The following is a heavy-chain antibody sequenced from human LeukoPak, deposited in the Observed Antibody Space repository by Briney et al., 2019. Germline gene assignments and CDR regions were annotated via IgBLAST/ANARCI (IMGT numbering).Heavy chain of an antibody. CDR3: ARAPYYYDSSGES. Sequence: GESLKISCKGSGYSFTSYWISWVRQMPGKGLEWMGRIDPSDSYTNYSPSFQGHVTISADKSISTAYLQWSSLKASDTAMYYCARAPYYYDSSGESWDQGTLVTVSS. V-gene: IGHV5-10-1*01. J-gene: IGHJ4*02. D-gene: IGHD3-22*01. CDR2: IDPSDSYT. CDR1: GYSFTSYW.